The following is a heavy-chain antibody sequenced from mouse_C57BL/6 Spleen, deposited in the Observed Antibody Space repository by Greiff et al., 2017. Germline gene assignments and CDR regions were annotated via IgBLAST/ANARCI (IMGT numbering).Heavy chain of an antibody. J-gene: IGHJ2*01. CDR2: IYPGDGDT. D-gene: IGHD1-1*01. V-gene: IGHV1-82*01. CDR3: ARLDYGSSYVDY. Sequence: VQVVESGPELVKPGASVKISCKASGYAFSSSWMNWVKQRPGKGLEWIGRIYPGDGDTNYNGKFKGKATLTADKSSSTAYMQLSSLTSEDSAVYFCARLDYGSSYVDYWGQGTTLTVSS. CDR1: GYAFSSSW.